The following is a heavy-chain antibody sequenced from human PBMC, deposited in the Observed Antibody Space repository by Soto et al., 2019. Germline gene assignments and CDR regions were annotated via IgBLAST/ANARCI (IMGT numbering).Heavy chain of an antibody. Sequence: EVQLVESGGGLVQPGGSLRLSCATSGFTFSDHYLEWVRQAPGKGLEWVGRSRNRAQSYTTEYAASVKGRFTIARDDSKNSLYLQVNSLTTDDRAVYYCVLWVRGVINYWGQGTLVTVSS. CDR2: SRNRAQSYTT. CDR3: VLWVRGVINY. V-gene: IGHV3-72*01. CDR1: GFTFSDHY. J-gene: IGHJ4*02. D-gene: IGHD3-10*01.